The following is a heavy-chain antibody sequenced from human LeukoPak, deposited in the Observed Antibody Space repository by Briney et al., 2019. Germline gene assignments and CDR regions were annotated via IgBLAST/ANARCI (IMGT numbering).Heavy chain of an antibody. CDR2: ISYSGST. V-gene: IGHV4-59*08. CDR1: GGSISSFY. Sequence: SKTLSLTCTVSGGSISSFYWSWIRQPPGKGLEWIGYISYSGSTNYNPSLKSRVTISVDTSKNQFSLKLSSVTAADTAVYYCARRLPPQNGNDAFDIWGQGTMVTVSS. CDR3: ARRLPPQNGNDAFDI. J-gene: IGHJ3*02. D-gene: IGHD1-1*01.